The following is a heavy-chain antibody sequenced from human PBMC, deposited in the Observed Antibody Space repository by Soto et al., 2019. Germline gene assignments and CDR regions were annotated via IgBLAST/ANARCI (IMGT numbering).Heavy chain of an antibody. CDR3: ARGISRYQIDN. CDR1: GGSFSGYY. Sequence: PSETLSLTCAVYGGSFSGYYWSWIRQPPGKGLEWIGEINHSGSTNYNPSLKSRVTISVDTSKNQFSLKLSSVTAADTAVYYCARGISRYQIDNWGQGTLVTVSS. J-gene: IGHJ4*02. D-gene: IGHD2-2*01. CDR2: INHSGST. V-gene: IGHV4-34*01.